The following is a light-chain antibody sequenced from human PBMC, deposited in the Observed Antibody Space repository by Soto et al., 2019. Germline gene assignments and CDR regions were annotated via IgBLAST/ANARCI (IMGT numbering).Light chain of an antibody. J-gene: IGKJ2*01. CDR3: QQSYTTPYT. CDR2: WAS. V-gene: IGKV4-1*01. Sequence: DIVMTQSPDSLAVSLGERATINCKSSQSVLHSSKNKNYSAWYQQKPGQPPKLLIYWASTRDSGVPDRFSGNGSGTDFTLTISSLQAADLALYYCQQSYTTPYTFGQGTKLEIE. CDR1: QSVLHSSKNKNY.